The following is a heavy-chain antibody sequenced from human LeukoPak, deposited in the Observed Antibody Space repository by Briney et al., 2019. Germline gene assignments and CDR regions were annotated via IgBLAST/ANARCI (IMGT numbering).Heavy chain of an antibody. J-gene: IGHJ6*03. Sequence: ESGPTLVKPTQTLTLTCTFSGFSLRTSGVGVGWIRQPPGKALEWLAVIYWNEDKYYSPSLKSRLSITKDTSKNQVVLTMTNVDPVDTATYYCAHRRPAYYYMDAWGKGTTVTVSS. CDR2: IYWNEDK. CDR3: AHRRPAYYYMDA. V-gene: IGHV2-5*01. CDR1: GFSLRTSGVG.